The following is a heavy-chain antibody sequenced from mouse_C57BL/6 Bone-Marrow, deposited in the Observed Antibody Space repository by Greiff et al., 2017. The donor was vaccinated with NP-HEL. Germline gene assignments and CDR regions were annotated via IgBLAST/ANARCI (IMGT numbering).Heavy chain of an antibody. J-gene: IGHJ1*03. Sequence: EVNLVESGGGLVQPGESLKLSCESNEYEFPSHDMSWVRKTPEKRLELVAAINSDGGSTYYPDTMERRFIISRDNTKKTLYLQMSSLRSEDTALYYCARHSYYYGSSHWYFDVWGTGTTVTVSS. CDR3: ARHSYYYGSSHWYFDV. CDR2: INSDGGST. V-gene: IGHV5-2*01. D-gene: IGHD1-1*01. CDR1: EYEFPSHD.